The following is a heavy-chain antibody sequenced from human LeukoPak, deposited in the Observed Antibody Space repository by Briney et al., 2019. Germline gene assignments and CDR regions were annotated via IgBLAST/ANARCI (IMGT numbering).Heavy chain of an antibody. CDR1: GFTFDDYA. CDR2: ISWNSGSI. D-gene: IGHD6-19*01. J-gene: IGHJ6*02. CDR3: AKEGRQWLEGKDGMDV. Sequence: GRSLRLSCAASGFTFDDYAMHWVRQAPGKGLEWVSGISWNSGSIGYADSVKGRFTISRDNAKNSLYLQMNSLRAEDTALFYCAKEGRQWLEGKDGMDVWGQGTTVTVSS. V-gene: IGHV3-9*01.